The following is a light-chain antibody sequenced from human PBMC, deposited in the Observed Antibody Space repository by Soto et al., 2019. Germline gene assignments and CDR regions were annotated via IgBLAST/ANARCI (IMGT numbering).Light chain of an antibody. V-gene: IGLV2-14*01. CDR3: SSYTSSSTL. CDR2: PVT. Sequence: QSALTQTASVSGSPGQTITISCTATSRDAGGYNYVSWYQQHPGKSPKLMIYPVTDRPSWVSSRFSGSKSGNTDSLSFSWLQAEGEADSYCSSYTSSSTLFGTRSKVTI. J-gene: IGLJ1*01. CDR1: SRDAGGYNY.